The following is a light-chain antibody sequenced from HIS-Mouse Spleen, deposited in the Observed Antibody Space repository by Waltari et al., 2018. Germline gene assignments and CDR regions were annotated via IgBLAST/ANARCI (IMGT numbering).Light chain of an antibody. CDR3: SSYTSSSTEV. J-gene: IGLJ2*01. CDR1: SPHVGRYHY. V-gene: IGLV2-14*03. Sequence: QSALTQPASVSGSPGQSITISCPGTSPHVGRYHYVSWYQQHPGKAPKLMIYDVSNRPSGVSNRSSGSKSGNTASLTISGLQAEDEADYYCSSYTSSSTEVFGGGTKLTVL. CDR2: DVS.